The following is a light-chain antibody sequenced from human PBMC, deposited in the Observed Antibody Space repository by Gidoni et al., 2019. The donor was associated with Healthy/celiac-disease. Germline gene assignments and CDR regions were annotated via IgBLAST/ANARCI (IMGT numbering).Light chain of an antibody. V-gene: IGKV1-5*03. CDR3: QQYNSYSRT. CDR1: QSISSW. Sequence: DIQMTQSPSTLSAFVGDRVTITCRASQSISSWLAWYQQEPGKAPKLLIYKASSLESGVPSRFSGSGSGTEFTLTISSLQPDDFATYYCQQYNSYSRTFGQGTKVEIK. J-gene: IGKJ1*01. CDR2: KAS.